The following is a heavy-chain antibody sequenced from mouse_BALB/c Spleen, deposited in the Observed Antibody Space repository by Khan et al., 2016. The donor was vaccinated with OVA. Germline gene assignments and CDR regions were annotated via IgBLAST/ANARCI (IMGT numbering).Heavy chain of an antibody. J-gene: IGHJ3*01. CDR3: ARVYVITSPFAY. CDR1: GFNIKDYY. CDR2: IDPENGNT. Sequence: VRLQQSGAELVRPGALVKLSCKASGFNIKDYYMHWVKQRPEQGLEWIGWIDPENGNTIYDPKFQGKATITADTSSNTAYLRLSSLTSEDTAVYYCARVYVITSPFAYWGQGTLVTVSA. V-gene: IGHV14-1*02. D-gene: IGHD2-4*01.